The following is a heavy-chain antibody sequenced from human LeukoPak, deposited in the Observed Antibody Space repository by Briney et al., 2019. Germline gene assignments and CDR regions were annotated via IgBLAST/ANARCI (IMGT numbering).Heavy chain of an antibody. Sequence: ASVKVSCKASGYTFTGYYMHWVRQAPGQGLEWMGWINPNSGGTNYAQKFQGRVTMTRNTSISTAYMELSGLRSDDTAVYYCARVRPPREAAAGIGYWGQGTLVTVSS. CDR3: ARVRPPREAAAGIGY. J-gene: IGHJ4*02. CDR2: INPNSGGT. CDR1: GYTFTGYY. V-gene: IGHV1-2*02. D-gene: IGHD6-13*01.